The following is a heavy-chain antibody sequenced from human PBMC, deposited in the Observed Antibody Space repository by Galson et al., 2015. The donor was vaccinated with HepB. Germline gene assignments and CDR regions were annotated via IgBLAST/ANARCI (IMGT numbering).Heavy chain of an antibody. CDR1: GFTFSGSA. J-gene: IGHJ4*02. Sequence: SLRLFCAASGFTFSGSAMHWVRQASGRGLEWVGRIGSKANSYATAYAASVKGRFTISRDDSKNTAYMQMNSLKTEDTAVYYCTRLGDLSGYSSLWGQGTLVTVSS. CDR3: TRLGDLSGYSSL. D-gene: IGHD6-13*01. V-gene: IGHV3-73*01. CDR2: IGSKANSYAT.